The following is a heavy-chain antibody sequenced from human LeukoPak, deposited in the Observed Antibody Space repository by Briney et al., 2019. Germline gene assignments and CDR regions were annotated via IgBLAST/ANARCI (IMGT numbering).Heavy chain of an antibody. J-gene: IGHJ4*02. V-gene: IGHV3-30*03. CDR1: GFTFSSYG. CDR3: VTRSGSYYY. D-gene: IGHD1-26*01. Sequence: GRSLRLSCAASGFTFSSYGMHWVRQAPGKGLEWVAVISYDGSNKYYADSVKGRFTISRDNSKNTLYLQMNSLRAEDTAVYYCVTRSGSYYYWGQGILVTVSS. CDR2: ISYDGSNK.